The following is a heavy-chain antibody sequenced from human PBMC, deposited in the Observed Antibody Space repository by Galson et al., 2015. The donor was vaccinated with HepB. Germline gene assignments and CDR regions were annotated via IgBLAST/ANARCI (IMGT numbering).Heavy chain of an antibody. J-gene: IGHJ6*02. CDR3: ARVGKGYGSGSYYRDYYYYYGMDV. CDR2: IIPIFGTA. Sequence: SVKVSCKASGGTFSSYAISWVRQAPGQGLEWMGGIIPIFGTANYAQKFQGRVTITADKSTSTAYMELSSLRSEDTAVYYCARVGKGYGSGSYYRDYYYYYGMDVWGQGTTVTVSS. V-gene: IGHV1-69*06. D-gene: IGHD3-10*01. CDR1: GGTFSSYA.